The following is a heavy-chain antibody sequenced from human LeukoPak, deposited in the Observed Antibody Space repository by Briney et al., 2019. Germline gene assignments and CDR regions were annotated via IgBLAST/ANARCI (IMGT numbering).Heavy chain of an antibody. J-gene: IGHJ3*02. V-gene: IGHV4-39*07. CDR3: ARDRGYDSSGYYYDAFDI. Sequence: SETLSLTCTVSGGSISSSSYYWGWIRQPPGKGLEWIGSIYYSGSTYYNPSLKSRVIISVDTSKNQFSLKLSSVTAADTAVYYCARDRGYDSSGYYYDAFDIWGQGTMVTVSS. D-gene: IGHD3-22*01. CDR1: GGSISSSSYY. CDR2: IYYSGST.